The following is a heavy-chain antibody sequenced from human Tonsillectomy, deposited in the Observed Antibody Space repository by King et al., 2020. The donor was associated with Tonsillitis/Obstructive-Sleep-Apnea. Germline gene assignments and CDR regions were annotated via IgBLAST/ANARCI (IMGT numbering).Heavy chain of an antibody. Sequence: VQLVESGGGVVRPGGSLRLSCAASGFTFDDYGMSWVRQAPRKGLEWVSGINWNGGSTVYVDSVKGRFSISRDNAKNSLFLQMNSLRAEDTALYSCAGRSPSVDGSYWYFDLWGRGTLVTVSS. CDR2: INWNGGST. CDR3: AGRSPSVDGSYWYFDL. J-gene: IGHJ2*01. D-gene: IGHD5-12*01. V-gene: IGHV3-20*04. CDR1: GFTFDDYG.